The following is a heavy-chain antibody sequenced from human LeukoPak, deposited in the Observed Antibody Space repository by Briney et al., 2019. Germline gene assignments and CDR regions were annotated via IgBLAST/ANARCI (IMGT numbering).Heavy chain of an antibody. CDR2: IIGSGEST. CDR3: AKHLSSSSRYYYDS. Sequence: GGSLRLSCAAPGFTFSTYAMSWVRQAPGKGLEWVSTIIGSGESTYYADSVKGRFTISRDNSKNTLYLQVNSLRVEDTGFYYCAKHLSSSSRYYYDSLVQGTLVTVSS. D-gene: IGHD6-13*01. J-gene: IGHJ4*02. V-gene: IGHV3-23*01. CDR1: GFTFSTYA.